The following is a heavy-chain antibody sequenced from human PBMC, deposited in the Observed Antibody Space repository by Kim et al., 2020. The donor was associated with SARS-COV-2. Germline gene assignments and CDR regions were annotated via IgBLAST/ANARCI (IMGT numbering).Heavy chain of an antibody. V-gene: IGHV4-59*01. J-gene: IGHJ4*02. CDR1: GGSISSYY. CDR3: ARGPGDDFWSGFDY. Sequence: SETLSLTCTVSGGSISSYYWSWIRQPPGKGLEWIGYIYYSGSTNYNPSLKSRVTISVDTSKNQFSLKLSSVTAADTAVYYCARGPGDDFWSGFDYWGQGTLVTVSS. D-gene: IGHD3-3*01. CDR2: IYYSGST.